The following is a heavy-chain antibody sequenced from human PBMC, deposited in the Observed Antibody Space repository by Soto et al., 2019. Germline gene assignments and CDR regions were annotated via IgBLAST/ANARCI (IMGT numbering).Heavy chain of an antibody. Sequence: GGSLRLSCAASGFTFSSYAMSWVRQAPGKGLEWVSAISGSGGSTYYADSVKGRFTISRDNSKNTLYLQMNSLRAEDTAVYYCAKDGPRGGYDPGLDAFDIWGQGTMVTVSS. CDR1: GFTFSSYA. J-gene: IGHJ3*02. CDR3: AKDGPRGGYDPGLDAFDI. CDR2: ISGSGGST. V-gene: IGHV3-23*01. D-gene: IGHD5-12*01.